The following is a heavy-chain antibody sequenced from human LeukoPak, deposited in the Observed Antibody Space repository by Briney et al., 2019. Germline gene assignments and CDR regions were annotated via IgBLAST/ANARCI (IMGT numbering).Heavy chain of an antibody. CDR3: ARISDGGNSFDY. D-gene: IGHD4-23*01. V-gene: IGHV2-70*01. CDR2: IDWDDDK. Sequence: ESGPALVKPTQTLTLTCPFSGFSLSTSGMCVSWIRQPPGKALEWLALIDWDDDKYYSTSLKTRLTISKDASKNQVVLTMTNMDPVDTATYYCARISDGGNSFDYWGQGTLVTVSS. J-gene: IGHJ4*02. CDR1: GFSLSTSGMC.